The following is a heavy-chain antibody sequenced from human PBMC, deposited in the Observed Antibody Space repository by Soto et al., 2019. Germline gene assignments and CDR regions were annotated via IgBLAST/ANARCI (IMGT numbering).Heavy chain of an antibody. Sequence: EVQLVESGGGLIQPGGSLRLSCAASGFTVSSKYMTWVRQAPGKGLEWVPVIYGGGTTYYADSVKGRFTISRDNSKNTLYLQMNSRRAEDTAVYYCVQTTGWPGFDFWGQGTLVTVSS. CDR3: VQTTGWPGFDF. J-gene: IGHJ4*02. V-gene: IGHV3-53*01. D-gene: IGHD6-19*01. CDR1: GFTVSSKY. CDR2: IYGGGTT.